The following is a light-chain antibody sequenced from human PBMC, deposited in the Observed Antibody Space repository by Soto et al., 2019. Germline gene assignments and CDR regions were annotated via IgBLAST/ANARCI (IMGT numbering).Light chain of an antibody. J-gene: IGKJ1*01. CDR3: QQYNSCPWT. CDR2: DAS. V-gene: IGKV1-5*01. Sequence: DIQMTQSPSTLSASVGDRVTITCRASQSISSWLAWYQQKPGKAPKPLIYDASSLESGVPSRFSGSGSGTEFTLTISSLQPDDFATYYCQQYNSCPWTFGQGTKVEIK. CDR1: QSISSW.